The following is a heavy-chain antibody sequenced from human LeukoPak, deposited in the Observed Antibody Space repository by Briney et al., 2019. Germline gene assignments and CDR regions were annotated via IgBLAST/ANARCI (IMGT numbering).Heavy chain of an antibody. Sequence: GGSLRLSCAASGFTFDDYGMHWVRQAPGKGLEGVSCISWNSGSIDYADSVKGRFTISRDNAKNSLYLQMNRLRAEDTALYYCAKDTGGDAWDAFDIWGQGTMVTVSS. CDR3: AKDTGGDAWDAFDI. V-gene: IGHV3-9*01. D-gene: IGHD2-21*02. CDR1: GFTFDDYG. J-gene: IGHJ3*02. CDR2: ISWNSGSI.